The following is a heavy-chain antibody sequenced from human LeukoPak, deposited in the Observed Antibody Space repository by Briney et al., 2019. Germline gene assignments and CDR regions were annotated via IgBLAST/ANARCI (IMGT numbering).Heavy chain of an antibody. D-gene: IGHD3-22*01. CDR2: TNSDGSST. Sequence: GGSLRLSCEASGFTFSDYRMHWVRQAPGKGLVWVSHTNSDGSSTSYADSVKGRFTISRDNPKNTLYLQMNSLRAEDTAVYFCAKRGVVIRVILVGFHKEAYYFDSWGQGALVTVSS. CDR1: GFTFSDYR. CDR3: AKRGVVIRVILVGFHKEAYYFDS. V-gene: IGHV3-74*01. J-gene: IGHJ4*02.